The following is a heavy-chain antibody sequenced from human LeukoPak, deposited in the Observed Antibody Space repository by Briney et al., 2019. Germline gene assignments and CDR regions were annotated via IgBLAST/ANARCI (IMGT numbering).Heavy chain of an antibody. CDR1: GYTFTSYD. D-gene: IGHD6-19*01. V-gene: IGHV1-8*01. Sequence: ASLKVSCKASGYTFTSYDINWVRQATGQGLEWTGWMNPNSGNTGYAQKFQGRVTMTRNTSISTAYMELSSLRSEDTAVYYCARKGRNSSGWSPFDYWGQGTLVTVSS. CDR2: MNPNSGNT. CDR3: ARKGRNSSGWSPFDY. J-gene: IGHJ4*02.